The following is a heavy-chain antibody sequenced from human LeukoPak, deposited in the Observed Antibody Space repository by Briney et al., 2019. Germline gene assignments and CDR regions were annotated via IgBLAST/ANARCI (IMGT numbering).Heavy chain of an antibody. CDR3: TRGKGIAVVPGALEDEFFDH. Sequence: PSGTLSLTCGVSGGSISGTNWWSWVRQPPGQGLEWIGEISLAGQTNFNPSLNGRVTMSLDKSSNKLYLHLTSVTAADTAVYYCTRGKGIAVVPGALEDEFFDHWGQGTLLTVSS. CDR2: ISLAGQT. J-gene: IGHJ4*02. CDR1: GGSISGTNW. V-gene: IGHV4-4*02. D-gene: IGHD2-2*01.